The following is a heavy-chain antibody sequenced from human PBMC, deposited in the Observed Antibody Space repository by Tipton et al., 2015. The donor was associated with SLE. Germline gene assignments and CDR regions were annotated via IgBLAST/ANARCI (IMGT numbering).Heavy chain of an antibody. D-gene: IGHD6-6*01. CDR3: ARYRGYSSSSPPFDY. V-gene: IGHV4-39*01. CDR1: GGSISSGSYY. J-gene: IGHJ4*02. CDR2: IYYSGST. Sequence: TLSLTCTVSGGSISSGSYYWSWIRQPPGKGLEWIGSIYYSGSTYYNPSLKSRVTISVDTSKNQFSLKLSSVTAADTAVYYCARYRGYSSSSPPFDYWGQGTLVTVSS.